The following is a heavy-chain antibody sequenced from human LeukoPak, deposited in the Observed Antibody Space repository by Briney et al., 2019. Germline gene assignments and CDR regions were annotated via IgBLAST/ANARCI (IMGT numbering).Heavy chain of an antibody. D-gene: IGHD3-22*01. CDR1: GGSISSGSYY. Sequence: PSQTLSLTCTVSGGSISSGSYYWSWIRQPAGKGLEWIGRIYTSGSTNYNPSLKSRVTISVDMSKNQFSLKLSSVTAADTAVYYCAREMIVVVITPFGAFDIWGQGTMVTVSS. J-gene: IGHJ3*02. CDR3: AREMIVVVITPFGAFDI. V-gene: IGHV4-61*02. CDR2: IYTSGST.